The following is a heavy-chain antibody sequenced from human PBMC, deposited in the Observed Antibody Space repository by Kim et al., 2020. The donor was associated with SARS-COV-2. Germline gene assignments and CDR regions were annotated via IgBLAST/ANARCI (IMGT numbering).Heavy chain of an antibody. D-gene: IGHD5-12*01. Sequence: GGSLRLSCAASGFTFSSYAMHWVRQAPGKGLEWVAVISYDGSNKYYADSVKGRFTISRDNSKNTLYLQMNSLRAEDTAVYYCARGRGVSGYEPFPNPEETNFDYWGQGTLVTVSS. V-gene: IGHV3-30*04. CDR2: ISYDGSNK. CDR3: ARGRGVSGYEPFPNPEETNFDY. CDR1: GFTFSSYA. J-gene: IGHJ4*02.